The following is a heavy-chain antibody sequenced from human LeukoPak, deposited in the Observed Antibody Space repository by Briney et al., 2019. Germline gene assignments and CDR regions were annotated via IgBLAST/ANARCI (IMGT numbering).Heavy chain of an antibody. J-gene: IGHJ4*02. V-gene: IGHV4-61*01. CDR2: IYYSGST. CDR1: GGSVSSGSYY. CDR3: ARTWSYGYFPDY. D-gene: IGHD5-18*01. Sequence: SETLSLTCTVSGGSVSSGSYYWSWLRQPPGKGLEWIGYIYYSGSTNYNPSLKSRVTISVDTSKNQFSLKLSSVTAADTAVYYCARTWSYGYFPDYWGQGTLVTVSS.